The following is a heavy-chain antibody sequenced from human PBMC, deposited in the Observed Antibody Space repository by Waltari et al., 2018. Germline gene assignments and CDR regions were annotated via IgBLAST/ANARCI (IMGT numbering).Heavy chain of an antibody. CDR1: GGSLSGDDNY. CDR2: ISYRGTT. Sequence: ELQESGPGLVRPSQTLSLTCTVSGGSLSGDDNYWNWIRQTPGKGLEWIGYISYRGTTSHNPALQGRVTISADTSKNQFFMTLTSATATDTAIYYCSREEQTFDFYGMDVWGPGTTVTVSS. J-gene: IGHJ6*02. CDR3: SREEQTFDFYGMDV. V-gene: IGHV4-30-4*08. D-gene: IGHD1-26*01.